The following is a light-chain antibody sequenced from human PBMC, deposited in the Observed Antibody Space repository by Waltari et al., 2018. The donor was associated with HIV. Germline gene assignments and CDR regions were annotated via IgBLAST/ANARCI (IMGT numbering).Light chain of an antibody. CDR1: SRDVGGYNY. CDR3: SSYAGSINVL. Sequence: GSPGQLVTISCTGTSRDVGGYNYVSWYQQHPGKAPKLLIAEVSKRPSGVPDRFSGSKSGNTASLTVSGLQAEDEADYYCSSYAGSINVLFGGGTKLAVL. V-gene: IGLV2-8*01. CDR2: EVS. J-gene: IGLJ2*01.